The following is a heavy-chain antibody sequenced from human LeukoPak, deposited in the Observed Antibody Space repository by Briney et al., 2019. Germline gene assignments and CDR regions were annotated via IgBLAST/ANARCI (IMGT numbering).Heavy chain of an antibody. CDR3: VRDNYGGIPAF. Sequence: PRGSLRLSCAASGFTFYDFDMSWGRHSPRKGLGWVAVVLYDGSNKYYADSVKGRFTLSRENSKNTLSLQMNTLRADDTAVYYCVRDNYGGIPAFWGQGT. CDR2: VLYDGSNK. D-gene: IGHD2-21*01. J-gene: IGHJ4*02. CDR1: GFTFYDFD. V-gene: IGHV3-30*03.